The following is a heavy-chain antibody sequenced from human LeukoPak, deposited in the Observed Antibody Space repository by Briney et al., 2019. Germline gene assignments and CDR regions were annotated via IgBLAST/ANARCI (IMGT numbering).Heavy chain of an antibody. Sequence: GGSLRLSCAASGFTFSTYGMHWVRQAPGKGLEWITVIWHDGSHKDYADSVKGRFTISRDNSKNTVYLQMNDLRAEDTALYYCARGWGSKVYASAFDVWGQGTMVTVSS. V-gene: IGHV3-33*01. CDR1: GFTFSTYG. D-gene: IGHD2-8*01. CDR3: ARGWGSKVYASAFDV. CDR2: IWHDGSHK. J-gene: IGHJ3*01.